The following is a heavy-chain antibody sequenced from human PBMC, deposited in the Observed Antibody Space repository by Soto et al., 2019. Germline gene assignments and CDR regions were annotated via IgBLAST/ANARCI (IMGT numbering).Heavy chain of an antibody. Sequence: QVRLQESGPGLVKPSQTLSLTCTVSGGSISSGGYYWSWIRQHPGKGLEWIGYIYYSGSTYYNPSLKSRVTISVDTSKNQFSLKLSSVTAADTAVYYCARVGSGDSHNAFDIWGQGTMVTVSS. D-gene: IGHD3-10*01. CDR3: ARVGSGDSHNAFDI. J-gene: IGHJ3*02. CDR2: IYYSGST. V-gene: IGHV4-31*03. CDR1: GGSISSGGYY.